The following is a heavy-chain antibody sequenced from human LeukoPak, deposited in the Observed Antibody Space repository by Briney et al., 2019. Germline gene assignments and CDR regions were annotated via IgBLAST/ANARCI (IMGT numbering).Heavy chain of an antibody. CDR2: ISYSGGTT. CDR3: AKDGVVRGLGPYYFDS. J-gene: IGHJ4*02. D-gene: IGHD3-10*01. CDR1: GFTFSSYA. Sequence: GGSLRLSCAASGFTFSSYAMSWVRQAPGKGLEWVSAISYSGGTTYHTDSVKGRFTISRDISKNTVYLQMNSLKAEDTAVYYCAKDGVVRGLGPYYFDSWGQGSLVTVSS. V-gene: IGHV3-23*01.